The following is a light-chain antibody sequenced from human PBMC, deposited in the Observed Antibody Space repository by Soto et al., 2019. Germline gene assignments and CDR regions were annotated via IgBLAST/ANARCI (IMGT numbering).Light chain of an antibody. Sequence: EIVLTQSPGTLSRSPGERATPSCRASQSVSNNYLAWYQQKPGQAPRLLIYGASNRATGIPDRFSGSGSGTDFTLTISRLEPEDFAVYYCQQYGSSGTFGQGTKVDIK. CDR2: GAS. CDR1: QSVSNNY. V-gene: IGKV3-20*01. CDR3: QQYGSSGT. J-gene: IGKJ1*01.